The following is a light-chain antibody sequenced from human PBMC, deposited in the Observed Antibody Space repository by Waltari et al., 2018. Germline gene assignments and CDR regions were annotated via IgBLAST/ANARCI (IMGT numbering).Light chain of an antibody. CDR2: DAS. V-gene: IGKV3-11*01. J-gene: IGKJ4*01. CDR3: QQRSNWLT. Sequence: EIVLTQSTATLSLSPGERATLSCRASQSVSSYLAWYQQKPGQAPRHLIYDASTRATGIPARFSGSGSGTDFTLTISSLEPEDFAVYYCQQRSNWLTFGGGTKVEIK. CDR1: QSVSSY.